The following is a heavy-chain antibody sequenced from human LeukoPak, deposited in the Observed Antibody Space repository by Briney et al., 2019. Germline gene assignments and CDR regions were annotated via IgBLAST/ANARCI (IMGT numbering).Heavy chain of an antibody. CDR1: GGSISSSSYY. CDR2: IYYSGST. Sequence: PSETLSLTCTVSGGSISSSSYYWGWIRQPPGKGLEWIGSIYYSGSTYYNPSLKSRVTISVDTSKNQFSLKLSSVTAADTAVYYCARRKAAFLFDYWGQGTLVTVSS. D-gene: IGHD6-13*01. J-gene: IGHJ4*02. CDR3: ARRKAAFLFDY. V-gene: IGHV4-39*01.